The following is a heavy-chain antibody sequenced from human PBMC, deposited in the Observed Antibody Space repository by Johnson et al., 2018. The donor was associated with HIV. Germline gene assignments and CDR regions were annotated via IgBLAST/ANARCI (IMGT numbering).Heavy chain of an antibody. CDR3: TTETYYYDSSGYYYGHAFDI. CDR1: GFNFNNAW. D-gene: IGHD3-22*01. J-gene: IGHJ3*02. Sequence: VQLVESGGGLVEPGGSLRLSCAVSGFNFNNAWMSWVRQAPGKGLEWLGRIKSKTDGGTTDYAAPVKGRFTISRDDSKNTLYLQMNSLKTEDTAVYYCTTETYYYDSSGYYYGHAFDIWGQGTMVTVSS. CDR2: IKSKTDGGTT. V-gene: IGHV3-15*01.